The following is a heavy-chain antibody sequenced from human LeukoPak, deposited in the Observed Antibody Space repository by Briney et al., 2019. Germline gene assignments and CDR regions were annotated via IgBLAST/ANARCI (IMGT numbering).Heavy chain of an antibody. CDR1: GFSVTNGW. CDR2: IKDRTDVGTT. CDR3: TTATVVWGVSAY. V-gene: IGHV3-15*01. Sequence: GGSLRLSCSASGFSVTNGWMSWGRQAPGKGLEWVCRIKDRTDVGTTAYAAPVKGRFTISREDSKNTVYLEMHSLKTEDTAVSFCTTATVVWGVSAYWGQGTLVSVSS. J-gene: IGHJ4*02. D-gene: IGHD3-10*01.